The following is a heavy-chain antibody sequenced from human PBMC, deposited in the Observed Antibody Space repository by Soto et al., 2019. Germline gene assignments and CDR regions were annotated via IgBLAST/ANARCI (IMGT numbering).Heavy chain of an antibody. CDR2: ICNDGSNK. CDR1: GFTFSTYS. CDR3: AKDHSSSSVEYYFDY. V-gene: IGHV3-30*18. D-gene: IGHD6-6*01. J-gene: IGHJ4*02. Sequence: GGSLRLSCAASGFTFSTYSMNWVRQAPGKGLEWVAVICNDGSNKYYADSVKGRFTISRDNSKNTLYLQMNSLRAEDTAVYYCAKDHSSSSVEYYFDYWGQGTLVTVSS.